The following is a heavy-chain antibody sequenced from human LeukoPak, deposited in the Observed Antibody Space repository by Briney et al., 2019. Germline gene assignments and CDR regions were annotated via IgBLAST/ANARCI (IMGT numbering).Heavy chain of an antibody. Sequence: SVKVSCKASGGTFISYAISWVRQAPGQGLEWMGGIIPIFGTANYAQKFQGRVTITADESTSTAYMELSSLRSEDTAVYYCARGVAAAGTRARKTYYFDYWGQGTLVTVSS. J-gene: IGHJ4*02. V-gene: IGHV1-69*13. CDR1: GGTFISYA. CDR2: IIPIFGTA. CDR3: ARGVAAAGTRARKTYYFDY. D-gene: IGHD6-13*01.